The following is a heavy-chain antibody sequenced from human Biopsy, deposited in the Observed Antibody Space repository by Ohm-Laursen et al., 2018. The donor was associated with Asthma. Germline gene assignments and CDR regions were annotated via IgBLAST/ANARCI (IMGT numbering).Heavy chain of an antibody. CDR1: GDSFSIFT. V-gene: IGHV1-69*10. CDR3: ARGYSGSDRIVYYYSGLEV. Sequence: SVKVSCKASGDSFSIFTYSWVRQAPGQGLEWMGGLSPMIGRANYAQKFQGRVTISADRSTSTAYMELSSLSSEDTVVYYCARGYSGSDRIVYYYSGLEVWGQGTTVTVSS. D-gene: IGHD5-12*01. J-gene: IGHJ6*02. CDR2: LSPMIGRA.